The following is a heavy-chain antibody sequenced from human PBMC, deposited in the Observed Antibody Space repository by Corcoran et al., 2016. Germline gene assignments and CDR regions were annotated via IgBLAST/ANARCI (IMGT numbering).Heavy chain of an antibody. J-gene: IGHJ6*02. Sequence: QVQLQESGPGLVKPSETLSLTCTVSGVSINSYYWSWIRQPPGKGLEWIGYIYYSGSTNYNPSLKSRVTMSVDTSKNQFSLKLSSVAAADTAVYYCAYCTKGDYYGMDVWGQGTTVTVSS. CDR3: AYCTKGDYYGMDV. V-gene: IGHV4-59*01. D-gene: IGHD2-8*01. CDR2: IYYSGST. CDR1: GVSINSYY.